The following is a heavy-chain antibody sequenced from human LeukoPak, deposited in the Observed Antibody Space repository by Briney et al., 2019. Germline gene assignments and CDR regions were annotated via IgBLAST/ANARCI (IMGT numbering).Heavy chain of an antibody. J-gene: IGHJ5*02. CDR3: AKDKAGYALNWFDP. V-gene: IGHV3-9*01. CDR2: ISWNSGSI. CDR1: GFTFGDYA. Sequence: QSGGSLRLSCAASGFTFGDYAMHWVRQAPGKGLEWVSGISWNSGSIGYADSVKGRFTISRDNAKNSLYLQMNSLRAEDTALYYCAKDKAGYALNWFDPWGQGTLVTVSS. D-gene: IGHD2-2*03.